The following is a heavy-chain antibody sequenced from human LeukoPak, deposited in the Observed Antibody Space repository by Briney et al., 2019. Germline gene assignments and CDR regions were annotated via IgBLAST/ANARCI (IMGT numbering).Heavy chain of an antibody. CDR1: GYTFTGYY. Sequence: ASVKVSCKASGYTFTGYYMRWVRQAPGQGLEWMGWINPNSGGTNYAQKFQGRVTMTRDTSISTAYMELSRLRSDDTAVYYCARVGATGTTSPFDYWGQGTLVTVSS. CDR2: INPNSGGT. CDR3: ARVGATGTTSPFDY. J-gene: IGHJ4*02. V-gene: IGHV1-2*02. D-gene: IGHD1-1*01.